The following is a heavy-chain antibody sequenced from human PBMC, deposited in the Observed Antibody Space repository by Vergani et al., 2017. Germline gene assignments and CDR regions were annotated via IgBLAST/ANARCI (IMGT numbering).Heavy chain of an antibody. V-gene: IGHV3-7*01. CDR3: ARWDDDCGYKPWYFDL. CDR1: GFTFSSYW. Sequence: EVQLVESGGGLVQPGGSLRLSCAASGFTFSSYWMSWVRQAPGKGLEWVSNIKQDGSEKYYVDSVKGRFTISRDNAKNSLYLQMNSLRAEDTAVYYCARWDDDCGYKPWYFDLWGRGSLVTVSS. CDR2: IKQDGSEK. D-gene: IGHD4-17*01. J-gene: IGHJ2*01.